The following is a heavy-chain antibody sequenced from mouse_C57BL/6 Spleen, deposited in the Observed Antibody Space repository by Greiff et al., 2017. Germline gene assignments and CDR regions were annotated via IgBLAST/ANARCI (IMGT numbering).Heavy chain of an antibody. Sequence: EVQLQQSGPELVKPGASVKISCKASGYTFTDYYMNWVKQSHGKSLEWIGDINPNNGGTSYNQKFKGKATLTVDKSSSTAYMELRILTSEDSAVYYCARKDYYGSSFDYWGQGTTLTVSS. J-gene: IGHJ2*01. CDR1: GYTFTDYY. CDR3: ARKDYYGSSFDY. CDR2: INPNNGGT. D-gene: IGHD1-1*01. V-gene: IGHV1-26*01.